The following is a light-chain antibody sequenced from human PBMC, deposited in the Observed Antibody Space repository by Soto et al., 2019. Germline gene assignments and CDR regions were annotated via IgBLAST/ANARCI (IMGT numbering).Light chain of an antibody. V-gene: IGKV3-20*01. CDR2: GAS. CDR3: QHYGGSPWT. Sequence: EIVLTQSPGTLSLSPGERATLSCRASQSVSKYLAWYQQKPGQAPRVLIYGASSRATGIPDRFSGSGSGTDFTLTISRLEPEDFAVYYCQHYGGSPWTFGQGNKVEIK. CDR1: QSVSKY. J-gene: IGKJ1*01.